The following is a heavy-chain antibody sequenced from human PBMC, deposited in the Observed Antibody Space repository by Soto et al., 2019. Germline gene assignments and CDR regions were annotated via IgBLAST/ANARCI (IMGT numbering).Heavy chain of an antibody. CDR3: ARGNPVLRFLEWLLLGAFDI. CDR1: GYTFTSYD. J-gene: IGHJ3*02. Sequence: QVQLVQSGAEVKKPGASVKVSCKASGYTFTSYDINWVRQATGQGLEWMGWMNPNSGNTGYAQKFQGRVTMTRNTSISTAYMELSSLRPEDTAVYYCARGNPVLRFLEWLLLGAFDIWGQGTMVTVSS. V-gene: IGHV1-8*01. CDR2: MNPNSGNT. D-gene: IGHD3-3*01.